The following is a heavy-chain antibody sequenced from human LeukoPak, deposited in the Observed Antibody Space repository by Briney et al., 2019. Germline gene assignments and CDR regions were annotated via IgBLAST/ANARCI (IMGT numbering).Heavy chain of an antibody. Sequence: SETLSLTCTVSGGTISSYYWIWIRQAPGKGLEWIRYIYYSGSTNYNPSLKSRVTISVDTSKNEFSLKLSSVTAADTAVYYCARLYSYGPGGAFDIWGQGTMVTVSS. CDR3: ARLYSYGPGGAFDI. CDR1: GGTISSYY. J-gene: IGHJ3*02. V-gene: IGHV4-59*01. CDR2: IYYSGST. D-gene: IGHD5-18*01.